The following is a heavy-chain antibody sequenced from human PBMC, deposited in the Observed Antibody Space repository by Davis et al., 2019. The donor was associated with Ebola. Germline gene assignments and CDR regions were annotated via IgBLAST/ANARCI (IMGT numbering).Heavy chain of an antibody. D-gene: IGHD3-3*01. CDR2: IYYSGST. CDR3: ARIWSGYYGIDY. V-gene: IGHV4-39*01. Sequence: SETLSLTCTVSGGPISSSSYYWGWICQPPGKGLEWIGSIYYSGSTYYNPSLKSRVTISVDTSKNQFSLKLSSVNAADTAVYYCARIWSGYYGIDYWGQGTLVTVAS. J-gene: IGHJ4*02. CDR1: GGPISSSSYY.